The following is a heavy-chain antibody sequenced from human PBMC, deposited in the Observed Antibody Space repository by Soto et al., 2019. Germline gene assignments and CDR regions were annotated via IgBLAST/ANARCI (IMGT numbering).Heavy chain of an antibody. D-gene: IGHD6-6*01. CDR3: ASSSSSWYYYYMDV. Sequence: QVQLQESGPGLVKPSETLSLTCTVSGRSISSYYWSWIRQPPGKGLEWIGYVYYSGSTKYNPSLKSRVTISVDRSKNQFSLKLNSVTAADTAVYYCASSSSSWYYYYMDVWGKGTTVTVSS. V-gene: IGHV4-59*08. J-gene: IGHJ6*03. CDR2: VYYSGST. CDR1: GRSISSYY.